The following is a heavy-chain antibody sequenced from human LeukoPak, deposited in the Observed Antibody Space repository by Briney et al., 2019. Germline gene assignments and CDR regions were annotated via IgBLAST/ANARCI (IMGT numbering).Heavy chain of an antibody. V-gene: IGHV3-21*01. J-gene: IGHJ6*04. CDR2: ISSSSIYI. CDR1: GFTFSSYS. Sequence: GGSMRLSCAASGFTFSSYSMNWVRQAPGKRLEWVSSISSSSIYIYYADSVKGRFTISRDNAKNSLYLQMNGLRAEDTAVYYCARGSSLVAGFYYGMDVWGKGTTVTVSS. CDR3: ARGSSLVAGFYYGMDV. D-gene: IGHD6-19*01.